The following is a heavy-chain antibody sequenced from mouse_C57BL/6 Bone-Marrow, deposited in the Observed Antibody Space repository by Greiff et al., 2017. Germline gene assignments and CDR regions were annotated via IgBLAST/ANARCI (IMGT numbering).Heavy chain of an antibody. CDR1: GFNIKDYY. D-gene: IGHD1-1*01. V-gene: IGHV14-2*01. Sequence: EVQLQQSGAELVKPGASVKLSCTASGFNIKDYYMHWVKQRTEQGLEWIGRIDPEDGETKYAPKFQGKATLTADTSSNTAYLQLSSLTSEDTAVYSCAQVSYYCGSPAWFAYWGQGTLVTVSA. CDR3: AQVSYYCGSPAWFAY. CDR2: IDPEDGET. J-gene: IGHJ3*01.